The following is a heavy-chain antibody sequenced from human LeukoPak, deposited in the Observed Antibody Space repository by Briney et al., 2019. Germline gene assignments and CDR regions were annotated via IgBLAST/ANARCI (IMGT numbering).Heavy chain of an antibody. J-gene: IGHJ3*02. Sequence: GASVKVSCKASGYTFTGYYMHWVRQAPGQGLEWMGWIGAYNDNTNYPQKFQGRVTLTTDTSTSTAYMELRSLTSDDTAVYYCAREVGYCSSTSCRKRNAFDIWGQGTMVTVSS. CDR3: AREVGYCSSTSCRKRNAFDI. V-gene: IGHV1-18*04. D-gene: IGHD2-2*03. CDR2: IGAYNDNT. CDR1: GYTFTGYY.